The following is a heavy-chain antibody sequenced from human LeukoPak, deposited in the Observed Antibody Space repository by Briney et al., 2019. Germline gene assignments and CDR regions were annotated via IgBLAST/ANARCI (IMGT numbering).Heavy chain of an antibody. Sequence: GGSLRLSCAASGFTFSSYGMHWVRQAPGKGLEWVAVISYDGSNKYYAVSVKGRFTISRDNSKNTLYLQMNSLRAEDTAVYYCAKKATAMDPFDYWGQGTLVTVSS. CDR3: AKKATAMDPFDY. CDR2: ISYDGSNK. J-gene: IGHJ4*02. CDR1: GFTFSSYG. V-gene: IGHV3-30*18. D-gene: IGHD5-18*01.